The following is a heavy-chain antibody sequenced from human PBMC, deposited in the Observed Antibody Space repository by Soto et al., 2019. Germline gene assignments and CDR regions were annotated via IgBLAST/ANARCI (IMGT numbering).Heavy chain of an antibody. CDR3: ARVGSGTYYKWPLDY. J-gene: IGHJ4*02. Sequence: QVQLVESGGGVVQPGRSLRLSCAASGFTFTSYGMHWVRQAPGKGLEWVAIIWDDGSNKYYADSVKDRFTISSDDSKNTLYLQMNSLRAEDTAVYYCARVGSGTYYKWPLDYWGQGTLVTVSS. D-gene: IGHD3-10*01. CDR2: IWDDGSNK. V-gene: IGHV3-33*01. CDR1: GFTFTSYG.